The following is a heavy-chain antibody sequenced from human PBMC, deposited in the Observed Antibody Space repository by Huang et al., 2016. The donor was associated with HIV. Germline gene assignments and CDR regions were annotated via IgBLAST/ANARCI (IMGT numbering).Heavy chain of an antibody. D-gene: IGHD5-18*01. CDR3: ARGGGIQLWLLGYYYMDV. V-gene: IGHV1-18*01. CDR2: SSVYNGNT. J-gene: IGHJ6*03. CDR1: GYTFSSFG. Sequence: QVQLVQSGAEVKKTGASVKVSCKAYGYTFSSFGISWVRQAPGQGLEWGGWSSVYNGNTKFAQKFQGRLTMTTDPSTSTAYMELRSLRSYDTAVYYCARGGGIQLWLLGYYYMDVWGNGTTVTVSS.